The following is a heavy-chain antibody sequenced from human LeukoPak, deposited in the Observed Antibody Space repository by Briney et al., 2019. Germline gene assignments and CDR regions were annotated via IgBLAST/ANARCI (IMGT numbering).Heavy chain of an antibody. CDR3: AIVLRFFPAADY. Sequence: ASVKVSCKVSGYTLTELSMHWVRQAPGKGLEWMGGFDPEDGETIYAQKFQGRVTMTEDTSTDTAYMELSSLRSEDTAVYYCAIVLRFFPAADYWGQGTLVTVSS. CDR2: FDPEDGET. D-gene: IGHD3-3*01. CDR1: GYTLTELS. J-gene: IGHJ4*02. V-gene: IGHV1-24*01.